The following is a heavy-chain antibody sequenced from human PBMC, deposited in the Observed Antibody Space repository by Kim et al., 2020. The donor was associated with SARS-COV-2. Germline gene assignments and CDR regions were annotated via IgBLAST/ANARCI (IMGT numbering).Heavy chain of an antibody. V-gene: IGHV4-59*01. Sequence: PSLKSRVTISGDTSKNQFSLKLSSVTAADTAVYYCARVYSSSWWGGWFDPWGQGTLVTVSS. CDR3: ARVYSSSWWGGWFDP. J-gene: IGHJ5*02. D-gene: IGHD6-13*01.